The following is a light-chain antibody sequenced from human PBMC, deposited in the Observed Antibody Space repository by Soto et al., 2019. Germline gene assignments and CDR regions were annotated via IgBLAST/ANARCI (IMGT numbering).Light chain of an antibody. Sequence: ETVIPQSPATLSLSPGDRVTLSCRASEGVGSSLAWYQQKPGQAPRLLIYGVSSRATGIPVRFSGSGSGTEFTLTMSSLQSEDFAVYYCQQYNKWPRTFGQGTKVDI. J-gene: IGKJ1*01. CDR3: QQYNKWPRT. CDR2: GVS. V-gene: IGKV3-15*01. CDR1: EGVGSS.